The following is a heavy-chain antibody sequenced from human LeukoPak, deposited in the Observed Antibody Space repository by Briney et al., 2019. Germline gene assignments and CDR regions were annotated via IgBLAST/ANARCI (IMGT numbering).Heavy chain of an antibody. D-gene: IGHD6-13*01. CDR2: MNPNSGNT. V-gene: IGHV1-8*03. J-gene: IGHJ4*02. Sequence: GASVKVSCKASGYTFTSYDMNWVRQATGQGLEWMGWMNPNSGNTGYAQKFQGRVTITRNTSISTAYMELSSLRSEDTAVYYCARQRRGAAAGFDYWGQGTLVTVSS. CDR3: ARQRRGAAAGFDY. CDR1: GYTFTSYD.